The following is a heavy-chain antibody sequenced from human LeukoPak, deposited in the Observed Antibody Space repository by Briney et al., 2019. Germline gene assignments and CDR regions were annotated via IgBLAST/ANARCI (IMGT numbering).Heavy chain of an antibody. CDR3: ARGYSGSRSYGMDV. CDR2: IKQDEGEK. Sequence: GGSLRLSCAASGFTFSTYWMTWVRQAPGKGLEWVANIKQDEGEKYYVDSVKGRFTISRDNSKNTLYLQMNSLRAEDTAMYYCARGYSGSRSYGMDVWGQGTTVTVSS. V-gene: IGHV3-7*01. CDR1: GFTFSTYW. D-gene: IGHD1-26*01. J-gene: IGHJ6*02.